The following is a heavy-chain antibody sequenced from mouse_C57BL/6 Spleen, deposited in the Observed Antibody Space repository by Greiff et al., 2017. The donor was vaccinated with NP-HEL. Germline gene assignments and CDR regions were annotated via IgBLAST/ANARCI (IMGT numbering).Heavy chain of an antibody. CDR1: GYTFTDYY. Sequence: EVKLMESGPVLVKPGASVKMSCKASGYTFTDYYMNWVKQSHGKSLEWIGVINPYNGGTSYNQKFKGKATLTVDKSSSTAYMELNSLTSEDSAVYYCAREVYDGSHFAYWGQGTTLTVSS. CDR3: AREVYDGSHFAY. J-gene: IGHJ2*01. CDR2: INPYNGGT. V-gene: IGHV1-19*01. D-gene: IGHD2-3*01.